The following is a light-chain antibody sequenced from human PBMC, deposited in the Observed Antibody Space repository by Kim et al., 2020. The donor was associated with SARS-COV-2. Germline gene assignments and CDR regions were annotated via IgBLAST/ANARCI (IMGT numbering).Light chain of an antibody. CDR2: GNN. V-gene: IGLV3-19*01. CDR1: RLRSYD. Sequence: VPWGQSARTTCQGDRLRSYDATWHQQKPEQAQIVVICGNNNRPSGIPDRFAGSRSGDTPSLTITGTPAGDEADYYCNSRGSNDNVLFGGGTKLTVL. CDR3: NSRGSNDNVL. J-gene: IGLJ2*01.